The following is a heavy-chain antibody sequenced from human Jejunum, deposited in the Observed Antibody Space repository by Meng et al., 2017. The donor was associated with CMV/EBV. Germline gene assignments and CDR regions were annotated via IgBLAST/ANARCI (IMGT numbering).Heavy chain of an antibody. CDR2: ISAGSDYT. V-gene: IGHV3-21*01. CDR3: ARDLVAATAPNN. J-gene: IGHJ4*02. CDR1: GFAFSTSA. Sequence: CAASGFAFSTSAMSWVRQAPGKGLEWVSSISAGSDYTYYADSVKGRFTVSRDNAKNSLYLQMNSLRAEDTAVYYCARDLVAATAPNNWGQGTLVTVSS. D-gene: IGHD1-26*01.